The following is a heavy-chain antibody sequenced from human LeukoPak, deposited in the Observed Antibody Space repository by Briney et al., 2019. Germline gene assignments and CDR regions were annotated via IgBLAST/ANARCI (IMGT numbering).Heavy chain of an antibody. J-gene: IGHJ4*02. CDR2: ISSSSSYI. D-gene: IGHD6-13*01. CDR3: ARASIAAAGPALDY. Sequence: GGSLRLSCAASGFTFSSYSMNWVRQAPGKGLEWVSSISSSSSYIYYADSVKGRFTISRDNAKNSLYLQMNSLRAEDTAVYYCARASIAAAGPALDYWGQGTLVTVSS. V-gene: IGHV3-21*01. CDR1: GFTFSSYS.